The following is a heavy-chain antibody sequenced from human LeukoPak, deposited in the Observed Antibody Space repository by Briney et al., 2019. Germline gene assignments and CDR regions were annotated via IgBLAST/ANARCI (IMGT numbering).Heavy chain of an antibody. J-gene: IGHJ4*02. V-gene: IGHV4-34*01. D-gene: IGHD6-19*01. CDR1: GGSFSGYY. CDR2: INHSGST. CDR3: ASHGVAGTDDY. Sequence: SETLSLTCAVYGGSFSGYYWGWIRQPPGKGLEWIGEINHSGSTNYNPSLKSRVTISVDTSKNQFSLKLSSVTAADTAVYYCASHGVAGTDDYWGREPWSPSPQ.